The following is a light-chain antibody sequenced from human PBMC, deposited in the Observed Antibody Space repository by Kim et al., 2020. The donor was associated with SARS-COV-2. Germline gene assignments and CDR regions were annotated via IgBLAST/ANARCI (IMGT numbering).Light chain of an antibody. J-gene: IGLJ2*01. CDR1: SSDVGGYNY. Sequence: QSALTQPASVSGSPGQSITISCTGTSSDVGGYNYVSWYQQHPGKAPKLMIYDVSKRPSGVSNRFSGSKSGNTASLTISGLQAEDEADYYCSSYTSSSTFVFGGGTPADRP. CDR2: DVS. CDR3: SSYTSSSTFV. V-gene: IGLV2-14*01.